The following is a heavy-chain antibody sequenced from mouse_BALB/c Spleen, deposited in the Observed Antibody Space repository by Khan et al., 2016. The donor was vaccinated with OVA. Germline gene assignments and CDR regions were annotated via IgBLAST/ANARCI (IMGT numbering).Heavy chain of an antibody. CDR1: GYSITSDYA. Sequence: EVQLQESGPGLVKPSQSLSLTCTVTGYSITSDYAWNWIRQFPGNKLEWMGYINYSGSANYNPALKSRISITRDTSKNPFFLQLNSVTTADSATYDCARDGSRYNYAMDYWGQGTSVTVSS. D-gene: IGHD2-3*01. CDR2: INYSGSA. CDR3: ARDGSRYNYAMDY. J-gene: IGHJ4*01. V-gene: IGHV3-2*02.